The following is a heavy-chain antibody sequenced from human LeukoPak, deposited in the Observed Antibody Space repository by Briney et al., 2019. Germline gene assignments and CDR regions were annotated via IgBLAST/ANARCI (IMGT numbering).Heavy chain of an antibody. D-gene: IGHD3-22*01. J-gene: IGHJ4*02. CDR1: GYTVTSYG. Sequence: SVKVSCKASGYTVTSYGISWVRQAPGQGLEWMGGIIPIFGTANYAQKFQGRVTITADESTSTAYMELSSLRSEDTAIYYCASSKDYHDSSGYARTLDYWGQGTLVTVSS. CDR2: IIPIFGTA. V-gene: IGHV1-69*13. CDR3: ASSKDYHDSSGYARTLDY.